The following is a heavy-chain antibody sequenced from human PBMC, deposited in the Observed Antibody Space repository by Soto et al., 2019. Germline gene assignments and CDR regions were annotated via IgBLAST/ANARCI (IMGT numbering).Heavy chain of an antibody. CDR1: GGSFSGYY. CDR3: ARPMSGSYVFWYFDL. Sequence: QVQLQQWGAGLLKPSETLSLTCAVYGGSFSGYYWSWIRQPPGKGREWIGEINHSGSTNYNPSLKSRVTISVDTSKNQFSLKLSSVTAADTAVYYCARPMSGSYVFWYFDLWGRGTLVTVSS. V-gene: IGHV4-34*01. D-gene: IGHD1-26*01. CDR2: INHSGST. J-gene: IGHJ2*01.